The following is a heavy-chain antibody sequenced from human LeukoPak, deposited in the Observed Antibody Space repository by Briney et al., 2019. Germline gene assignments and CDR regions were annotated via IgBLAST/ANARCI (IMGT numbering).Heavy chain of an antibody. D-gene: IGHD2-8*02. CDR1: GFTFSSYA. V-gene: IGHV3-30-3*01. J-gene: IGHJ4*02. CDR2: ISYDGSNK. CDR3: ARHGLLGLYYFDY. Sequence: PGGSLRLSCAASGFTFSSYAMPWVRQAPGKGLEWVAVISYDGSNKYYADSVKGRFTISRDNSKNTLYLQMNSLRAEDTAVYYCARHGLLGLYYFDYWGQGTLVTVSS.